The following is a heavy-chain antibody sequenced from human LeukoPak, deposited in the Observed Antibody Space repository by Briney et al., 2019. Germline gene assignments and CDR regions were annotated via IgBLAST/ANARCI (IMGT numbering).Heavy chain of an antibody. CDR1: GFTFSSYA. CDR3: AKRSVVATISYYYYYMDV. CDR2: ISGSGGST. V-gene: IGHV3-23*01. D-gene: IGHD5-12*01. J-gene: IGHJ6*03. Sequence: GGSLRLSCAASGFTFSSYAMSWVRQAPGKGLEWVSAISGSGGSTYYADSVKGRFTISRDNSKNTLYLQMNSLRAEDTAVYYCAKRSVVATISYYYYYMDVWGKGTTVTVSS.